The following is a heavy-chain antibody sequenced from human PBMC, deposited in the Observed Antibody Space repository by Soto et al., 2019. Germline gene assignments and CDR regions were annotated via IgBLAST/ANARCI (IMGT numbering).Heavy chain of an antibody. Sequence: GGSLRLSCAGSGFSFSDSYMYWIRQAPGKGLEWLSYISSGGGYTNYANSVKGRFTVSRDNAKNSLFLQMNSLRAEDTAVYYCARVRFGEWGYAMDVWGQGTTVTVSS. D-gene: IGHD3-10*01. CDR2: ISSGGGYT. CDR3: ARVRFGEWGYAMDV. J-gene: IGHJ6*02. CDR1: GFSFSDSY. V-gene: IGHV3-11*05.